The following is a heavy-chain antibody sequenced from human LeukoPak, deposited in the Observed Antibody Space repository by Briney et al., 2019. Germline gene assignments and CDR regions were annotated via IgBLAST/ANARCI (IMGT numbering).Heavy chain of an antibody. CDR2: IYHSGST. V-gene: IGHV4-38-2*01. J-gene: IGHJ4*02. D-gene: IGHD2-15*01. CDR3: ARIQAVVAAKSHSFDY. CDR1: GYSISSGYY. Sequence: SETLSLTCAVSGYSISSGYYWGWIRQPPGKGLEWIGSIYHSGSTYYNPSLKSRVTISVDTSKNQFSLKLSSVTAADTAVYYCARIQAVVAAKSHSFDYGGQGTLVTVSS.